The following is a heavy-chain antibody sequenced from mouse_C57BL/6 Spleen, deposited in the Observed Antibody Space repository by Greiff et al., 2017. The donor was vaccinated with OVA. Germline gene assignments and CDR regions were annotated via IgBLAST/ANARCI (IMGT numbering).Heavy chain of an antibody. D-gene: IGHD3-2*02. Sequence: VQLQQSGPGLVKPSQSLSLTCSVTGYSITSGYYWNWIRQFPGNKLEWMGYISYDGSNNYNPSLKNRISITRDTSKNQFFLKLNSVTTEDTATYYCARGQLRPDYWGQGTTLTVSS. CDR3: ARGQLRPDY. CDR2: ISYDGSN. CDR1: GYSITSGYY. J-gene: IGHJ2*01. V-gene: IGHV3-6*01.